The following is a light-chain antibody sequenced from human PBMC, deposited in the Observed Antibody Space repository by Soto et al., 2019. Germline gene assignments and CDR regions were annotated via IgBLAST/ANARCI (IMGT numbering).Light chain of an antibody. J-gene: IGKJ1*01. CDR1: QSISGS. Sequence: DIQMTQNNSTLSASVGDRFTITCRASQSISGSLAWYQQKQGKXPEXXIYDASSLQGGVPSRFSGSGSGTELTITISSLQPDDGETYYCQHYNSYLWTFGQGTKVDIK. V-gene: IGKV1-5*01. CDR3: QHYNSYLWT. CDR2: DAS.